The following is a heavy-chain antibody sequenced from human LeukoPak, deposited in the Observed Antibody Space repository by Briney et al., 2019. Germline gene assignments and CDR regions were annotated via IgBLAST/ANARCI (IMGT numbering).Heavy chain of an antibody. CDR2: IYTSGST. D-gene: IGHD6-13*01. CDR3: ASHGGSSSWVAFDI. J-gene: IGHJ3*02. Sequence: SETLSLTCTVSGGSISSYYWSWIRQPAGKGLEWIGRIYTSGSTNCNPSLKSRVTMSVDTSKNQFSLKLSSVTAADTAVYYCASHGGSSSWVAFDIWGQGTMVTVSS. V-gene: IGHV4-4*07. CDR1: GGSISSYY.